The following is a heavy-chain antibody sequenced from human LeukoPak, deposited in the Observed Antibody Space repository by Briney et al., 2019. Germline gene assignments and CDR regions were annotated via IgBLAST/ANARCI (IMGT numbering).Heavy chain of an antibody. V-gene: IGHV4-39*07. CDR2: MYYSGSA. Sequence: PSETLSFTCTVSGGTISSSSYYWGWIRQPPGKGLEWIGSMYYSGSAYYNSSLKSRVTISEDTSKIQFSLKLSSVTAADTAVYYCGGSGWSGGPFDNWGQGTLVTVSS. J-gene: IGHJ4*02. CDR3: GGSGWSGGPFDN. D-gene: IGHD6-19*01. CDR1: GGTISSSSYY.